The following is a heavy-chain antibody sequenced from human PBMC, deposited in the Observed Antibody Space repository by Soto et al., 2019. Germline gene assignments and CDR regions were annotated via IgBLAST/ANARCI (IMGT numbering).Heavy chain of an antibody. D-gene: IGHD6-19*01. CDR3: AKSGDSAGWGIDF. J-gene: IGHJ4*02. V-gene: IGHV3-7*01. Sequence: EVQLVESGGGLVQPGGSLRLSCAVSGFTFGSYWMNWVRLIPGKGLEWVAYIKPDGSATYYVDSVKGRFTISRDNAKNSLYLQMNSLSDEDTAVYYCAKSGDSAGWGIDFWGQGTLVTVSS. CDR2: IKPDGSAT. CDR1: GFTFGSYW.